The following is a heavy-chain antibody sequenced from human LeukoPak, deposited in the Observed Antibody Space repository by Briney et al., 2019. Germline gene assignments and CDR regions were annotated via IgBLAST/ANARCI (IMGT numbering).Heavy chain of an antibody. V-gene: IGHV4-38-2*02. CDR1: GHSISSDYY. Sequence: SETLSLTCTVSGHSISSDYYWGWIRQSPGKGLEWIGSMYHSGSAYYNPSLKSRVTISVDTSKNQFSLNLSSATAADTAVYYCARDHSSGYPRDAFDIWGQGTMVTVSS. J-gene: IGHJ3*02. CDR2: MYHSGSA. D-gene: IGHD3-22*01. CDR3: ARDHSSGYPRDAFDI.